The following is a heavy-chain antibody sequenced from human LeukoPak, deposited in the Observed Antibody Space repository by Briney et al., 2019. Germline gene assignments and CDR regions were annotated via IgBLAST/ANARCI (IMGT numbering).Heavy chain of an antibody. V-gene: IGHV1-8*03. Sequence: GASVKLSCKASGYAFSNYDINLVRQATGPGLQWMGWINPNSGNTGEAQNFQGRVTITRNPSISTVYMEVSSLRSEDTALYYCARNLRQCLYDSGGYELYYYYMDVWGKGTTVTVSS. D-gene: IGHD3-22*01. J-gene: IGHJ6*03. CDR3: ARNLRQCLYDSGGYELYYYYMDV. CDR2: INPNSGNT. CDR1: GYAFSNYD.